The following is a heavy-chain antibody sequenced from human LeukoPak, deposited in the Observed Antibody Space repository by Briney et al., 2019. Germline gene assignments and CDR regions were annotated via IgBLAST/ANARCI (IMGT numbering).Heavy chain of an antibody. CDR2: IIPIFGTA. D-gene: IGHD3-3*01. Sequence: ASVKVSCKASGGTFSSYAISWVRQAPGQGLEWMGGIIPIFGTANYAQKSQGRVTITADESTSTAYMELSSLRSEDTAVYYCAGGGDTISSRDWGQGTLVTVSS. J-gene: IGHJ4*02. CDR1: GGTFSSYA. V-gene: IGHV1-69*13. CDR3: AGGGDTISSRD.